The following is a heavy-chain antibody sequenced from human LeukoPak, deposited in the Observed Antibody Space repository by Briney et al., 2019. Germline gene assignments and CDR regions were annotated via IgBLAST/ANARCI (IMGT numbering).Heavy chain of an antibody. V-gene: IGHV3-23*01. CDR3: GRDIRHGSPY. D-gene: IGHD1-14*01. CDR2: SGSGGST. Sequence: GGSLRLSCAASGFIFSSYAMSWVRQAPGKGLEWVSGSGSGGSTHYADSVKGRFTISRDNSKNTLYLQMNSLRADDTAVYYCGRDIRHGSPYWGQGTRVTVSS. CDR1: GFIFSSYA. J-gene: IGHJ4*02.